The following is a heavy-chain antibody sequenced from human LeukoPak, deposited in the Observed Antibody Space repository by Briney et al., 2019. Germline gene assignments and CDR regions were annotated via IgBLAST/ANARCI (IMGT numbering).Heavy chain of an antibody. D-gene: IGHD5-18*01. CDR1: GDSISTYY. J-gene: IGHJ4*02. Sequence: KPSETLSLTCTVSGDSISTYYWNWIRQPPGKGLEWIGYIYHSGSTYYNPSLKSRVTISVDRSKNQFSLKLSSVTAADTAVYYCARSPRGYSYGPEDYFDYWGQGTLVTVSS. CDR2: IYHSGST. CDR3: ARSPRGYSYGPEDYFDY. V-gene: IGHV4-59*12.